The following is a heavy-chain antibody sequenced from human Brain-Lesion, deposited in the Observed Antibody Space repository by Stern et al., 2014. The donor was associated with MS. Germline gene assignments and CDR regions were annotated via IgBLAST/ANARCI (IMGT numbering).Heavy chain of an antibody. CDR1: GFTFSNYW. Sequence: VHLVESGGGLVQPGGSLRLTCAASGFTFSNYWMHWVRQARGKGLVWVSRVNNDGRRTSYADSVKGRFTMSRDNAKNTLYLQMNSLRVEDTAIYYCARGERWFDSWGQGTLVTVSS. J-gene: IGHJ5*01. V-gene: IGHV3-74*02. D-gene: IGHD3-10*01. CDR3: ARGERWFDS. CDR2: VNNDGRRT.